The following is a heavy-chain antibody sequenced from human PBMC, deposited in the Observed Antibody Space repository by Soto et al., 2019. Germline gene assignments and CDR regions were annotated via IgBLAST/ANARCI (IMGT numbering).Heavy chain of an antibody. D-gene: IGHD3-3*01. CDR2: ISAYNGNT. Sequence: GASVKVSCKASGYTFTSYGISWVRQAPGQGLERMGWISAYNGNTNYAQKLQGRVTMTTDTSTSTAYMELRSLRSDDTAVYYCAIDGENDFWSGSTPFDYWGQGTLVTVSS. CDR3: AIDGENDFWSGSTPFDY. V-gene: IGHV1-18*01. J-gene: IGHJ4*02. CDR1: GYTFTSYG.